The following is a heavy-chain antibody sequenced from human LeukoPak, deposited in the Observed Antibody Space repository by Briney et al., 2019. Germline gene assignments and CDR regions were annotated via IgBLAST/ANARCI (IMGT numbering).Heavy chain of an antibody. Sequence: RGSLRLSCEASGFTFSSYSMNWVRQAPGKGLEWVSYIGGSSRPVDYADSVKGRFTMSRDNTKNSLYLQMNSLRAEDTAVYYCARDHDWAFDSWGQGILVTVSS. V-gene: IGHV3-48*04. D-gene: IGHD3-9*01. CDR1: GFTFSSYS. J-gene: IGHJ4*02. CDR3: ARDHDWAFDS. CDR2: IGGSSRPV.